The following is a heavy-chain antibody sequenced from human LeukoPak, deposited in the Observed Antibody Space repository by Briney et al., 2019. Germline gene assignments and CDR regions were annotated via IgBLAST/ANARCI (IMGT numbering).Heavy chain of an antibody. Sequence: SETLSLTCTVSRGSISSYYWTWIRQPPGKGLEWIGYIYYSGSTTYNPSLKSRVTISVDTSKNQFSLKLSSVTAADTAVYYCARSDWMRWFDPWGQRTLVTVSS. CDR3: ARSDWMRWFDP. CDR2: IYYSGST. CDR1: RGSISSYY. D-gene: IGHD1-1*01. V-gene: IGHV4-59*08. J-gene: IGHJ5*02.